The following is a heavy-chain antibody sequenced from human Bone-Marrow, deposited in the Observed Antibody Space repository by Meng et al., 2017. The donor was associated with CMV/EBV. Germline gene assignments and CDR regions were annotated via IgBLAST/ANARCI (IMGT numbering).Heavy chain of an antibody. V-gene: IGHV3-30*02. CDR1: GFTFSSYG. Sequence: GGSLRLSCAASGFTFSSYGMHWVRQAPGKGLEWVAFIRYDGSNKNYADSVKGRFTISRDNSKNTLYLQMNSLRAEDTAVYYCARVRLAAQYNWFDPWGQGTLVTVSS. J-gene: IGHJ5*02. CDR2: IRYDGSNK. D-gene: IGHD3-16*01. CDR3: ARVRLAAQYNWFDP.